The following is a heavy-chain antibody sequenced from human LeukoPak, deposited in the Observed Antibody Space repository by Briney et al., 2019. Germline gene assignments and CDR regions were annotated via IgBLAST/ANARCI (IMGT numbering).Heavy chain of an antibody. CDR3: ARSPIAVLPAAIMSLRAPSDY. V-gene: IGHV1-2*02. D-gene: IGHD2-2*02. CDR2: INPKRGGA. Sequence: ASVKVSCKASGYTFTGYYIHWVRQAPGQGLEWMGWINPKRGGANYTQKFQGRVTMTRDTSINTAYMKLSSLRYDDTALYYCARSPIAVLPAAIMSLRAPSDYWGQGTLVTVSS. CDR1: GYTFTGYY. J-gene: IGHJ4*02.